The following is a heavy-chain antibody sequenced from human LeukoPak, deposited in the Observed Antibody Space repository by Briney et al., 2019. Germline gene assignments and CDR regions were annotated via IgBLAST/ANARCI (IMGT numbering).Heavy chain of an antibody. CDR2: IWYDGSNK. Sequence: GGSLRLSCAASGFTFSSYGMHWVRQAPGKGLEWVAVIWYDGSNKYYVDSVKGRFTISRDNSKNTLYLQMNSLRAEDTAVYYCARDSTDLLNPMVRGENWFDPWGQGTLVTVSS. V-gene: IGHV3-33*01. J-gene: IGHJ5*02. CDR3: ARDSTDLLNPMVRGENWFDP. CDR1: GFTFSSYG. D-gene: IGHD3-10*01.